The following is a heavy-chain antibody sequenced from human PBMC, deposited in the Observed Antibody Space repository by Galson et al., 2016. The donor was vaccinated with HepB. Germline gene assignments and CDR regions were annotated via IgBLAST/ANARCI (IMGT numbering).Heavy chain of an antibody. CDR2: IKTQAEGGTA. Sequence: SLRLSCAASGSTFSDVWMSWVRQAPGKGLEWVGRIKTQAEGGTADYTAPVKDRFTISRDDSKNTVHLQMNSLKTEDTGVYYCATVLWLKADFFEYWGRGTLVTVSS. V-gene: IGHV3-15*01. J-gene: IGHJ4*02. CDR1: GSTFSDVW. D-gene: IGHD3-10*01. CDR3: ATVLWLKADFFEY.